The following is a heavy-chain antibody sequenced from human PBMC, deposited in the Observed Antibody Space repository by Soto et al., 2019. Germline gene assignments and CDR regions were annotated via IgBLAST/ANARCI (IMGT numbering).Heavy chain of an antibody. Sequence: GGAVRIAIICLVFLCVSHGMRSLRRSPVQELEWVALISYDGTNKYSPDSVKGRFTISRDNPRNMLYLEMNSLSAEDTAMYYGARVPRDCCGRECSSDNWGQGTQVTVSS. D-gene: IGHD2-21*02. CDR1: VFLCVSHG. V-gene: IGHV3-30*03. J-gene: IGHJ4*02. CDR2: ISYDGTNK. CDR3: ARVPRDCCGRECSSDN.